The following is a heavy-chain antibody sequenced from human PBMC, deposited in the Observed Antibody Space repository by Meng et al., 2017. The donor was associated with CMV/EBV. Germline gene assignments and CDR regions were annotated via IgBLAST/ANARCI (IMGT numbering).Heavy chain of an antibody. V-gene: IGHV2-5*02. D-gene: IGHD5-12*01. CDR3: AHSQRGYSGPVDFDY. Sequence: TVKECAPPSVKPPTPLPLTSPFVGFSLSTSGVGVGWIRQPPGKALEWLALIYWDDDKRYSPSLKSRLTITKDTSKNQVVLTMTNMDPVDTATYYCAHSQRGYSGPVDFDYWGQGTLVTVSS. J-gene: IGHJ4*02. CDR2: IYWDDDK. CDR1: GFSLSTSGVG.